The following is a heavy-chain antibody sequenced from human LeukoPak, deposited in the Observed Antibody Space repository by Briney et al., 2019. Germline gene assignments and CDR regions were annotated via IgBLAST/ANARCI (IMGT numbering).Heavy chain of an antibody. J-gene: IGHJ4*02. CDR2: LSGSGGST. V-gene: IGHV3-23*01. CDR1: GFTFSSYA. D-gene: IGHD3-22*01. CDR3: AKHSGYSSSGSFDY. Sequence: GGSLRLSCAASGFTFSSYAMSRVRQAPGKGLEWVSALSGSGGSTYYADSVKGRFTISRDNSKNTLYLQMNSLRAEDTAVFYCAKHSGYSSSGSFDYWGQGTLVTVSS.